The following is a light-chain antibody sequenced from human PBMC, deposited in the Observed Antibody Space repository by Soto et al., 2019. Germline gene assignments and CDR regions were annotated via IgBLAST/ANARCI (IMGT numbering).Light chain of an antibody. CDR1: QSVGRY. V-gene: IGKV3-11*01. Sequence: EIVLTQSPAILSLSPGERATLSCRASQSVGRYLVWYQQKPGQAPSLLLYDTSNRPTGVSARFRGSGYGTDFTLTITRLESEEFAVYYCQQRNNWPWTLGQGTSVEIK. CDR2: DTS. CDR3: QQRNNWPWT. J-gene: IGKJ1*01.